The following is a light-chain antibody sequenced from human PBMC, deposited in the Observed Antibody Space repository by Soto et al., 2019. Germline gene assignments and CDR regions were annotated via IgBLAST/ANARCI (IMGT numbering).Light chain of an antibody. CDR2: AAS. Sequence: QRTKSPSPLSASVAVQIVIICRASRDVGSDVSWYQQKPGQAPKLLIYAASTLYTGVPSRFSGSRSGTEFTLTISSLQPEDFATYYCQQSYNGPFTFGAGTKVDIK. CDR3: QQSYNGPFT. CDR1: RDVGSD. J-gene: IGKJ3*01. V-gene: IGKV1-6*01.